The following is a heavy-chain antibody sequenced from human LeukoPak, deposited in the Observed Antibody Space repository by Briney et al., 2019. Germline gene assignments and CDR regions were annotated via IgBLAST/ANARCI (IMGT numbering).Heavy chain of an antibody. J-gene: IGHJ4*02. CDR2: LSYDGSNK. Sequence: GGSLRLSCAASGFTVSGFWMSWVREAPGKGLEWVAVLSYDGSNKYYADSVKGRFTISRDNSKNTLYLQMNSLRAEDTAVYYCAREGYGDYARRPFDYWGQGTLVTVSS. CDR3: AREGYGDYARRPFDY. D-gene: IGHD4-17*01. V-gene: IGHV3-30*03. CDR1: GFTVSGFW.